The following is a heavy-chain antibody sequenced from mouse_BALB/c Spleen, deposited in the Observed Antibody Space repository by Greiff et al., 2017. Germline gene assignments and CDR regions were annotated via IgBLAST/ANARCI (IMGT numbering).Heavy chain of an antibody. CDR3: ARGYYFDY. V-gene: IGHV14-3*02. J-gene: IGHJ2*01. CDR2: IDPANGNT. CDR1: GFNIKDTY. Sequence: EVQLHQSGAELVKPGASVKLSCTASGFNIKDTYMHWVKQRPEQGLEWIGRIDPANGNTKYDPKFQGKATITADTSSNTAYLQLSSLTYEDTAVYYCARGYYFDYWGQGTTLTVSS.